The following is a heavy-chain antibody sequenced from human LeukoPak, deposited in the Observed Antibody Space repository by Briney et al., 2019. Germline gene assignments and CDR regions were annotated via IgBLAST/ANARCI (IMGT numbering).Heavy chain of an antibody. J-gene: IGHJ1*01. V-gene: IGHV1-24*01. CDR3: ATHSSGYYYVNPLWQH. Sequence: APVKVSCKVSGYILTELSMHWVRQAPGKGLEWMGGFDPEDGETIYAQKFQGRVTMTEDTSTDTAYMELSSLRSEDTAVYYCATHSSGYYYVNPLWQHWGQGTLVTVSS. D-gene: IGHD3-22*01. CDR1: GYILTELS. CDR2: FDPEDGET.